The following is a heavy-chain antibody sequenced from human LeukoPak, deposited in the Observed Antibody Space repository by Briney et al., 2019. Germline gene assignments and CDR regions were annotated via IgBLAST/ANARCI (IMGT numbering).Heavy chain of an antibody. J-gene: IGHJ4*02. CDR2: IRSKEYGGTT. Sequence: GGSLRLSCTASGFTLAEYGMAWVRQAPGKGLEWIGFIRSKEYGGTTEYAASVEGRFTISRDESKSIAYLQMNRLKSDDTAVYYCSRMEGGWVGKGAYGGQGIQVTVSS. V-gene: IGHV3-49*04. D-gene: IGHD2-15*01. CDR3: SRMEGGWVGKGAY. CDR1: GFTLAEYG.